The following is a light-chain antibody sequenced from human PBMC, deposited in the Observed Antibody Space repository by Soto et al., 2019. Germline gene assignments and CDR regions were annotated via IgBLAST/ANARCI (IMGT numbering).Light chain of an antibody. V-gene: IGKV3-11*01. J-gene: IGKJ2*02. CDR1: QSVSSY. CDR3: QQRSNWPRGT. CDR2: DAS. Sequence: EIVLTQSPATLSLSPGGRATLSCRASQSVSSYLAWYQQKPGQAPRLLIYDASNRATGIPARFSGSGSGTAFTLTISSLEPEDFAVYYCQQRSNWPRGTFGQGTKLEIK.